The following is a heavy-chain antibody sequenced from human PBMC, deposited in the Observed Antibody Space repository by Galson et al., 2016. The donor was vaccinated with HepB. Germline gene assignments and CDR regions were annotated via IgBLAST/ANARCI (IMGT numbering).Heavy chain of an antibody. D-gene: IGHD3-22*01. CDR3: ARDRYYYDSSGYYLSGGFDS. Sequence: VRQAPGKGLEWVSYISSRSRTIFYADSVKGRFTISRDNAKNSLYLQMNSLRAEDTAVYYCARDRYYYDSSGYYLSGGFDSWGLGTLVTVSS. V-gene: IGHV3-48*01. CDR2: ISSRSRTI. J-gene: IGHJ4*02.